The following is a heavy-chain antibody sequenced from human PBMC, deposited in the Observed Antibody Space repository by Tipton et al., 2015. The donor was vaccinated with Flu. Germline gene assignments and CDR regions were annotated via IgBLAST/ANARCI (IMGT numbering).Heavy chain of an antibody. Sequence: TLSLTCTVSSGSIRSTNYFCAWIRQPPGKGLELIGNIYPSGTTYYNPSLKSRVTISVDTSKSQFSLKLRSVTAADTAVYYCATRTPTYGDAFNIWGQGTMVSVSS. CDR3: ATRTPTYGDAFNI. V-gene: IGHV4-39*01. J-gene: IGHJ3*02. CDR1: SGSIRSTNYF. D-gene: IGHD4-23*01. CDR2: IYPSGTT.